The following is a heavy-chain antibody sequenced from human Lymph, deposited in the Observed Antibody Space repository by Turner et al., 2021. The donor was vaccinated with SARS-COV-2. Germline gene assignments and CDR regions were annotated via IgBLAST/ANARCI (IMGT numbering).Heavy chain of an antibody. CDR2: INPNSGGT. D-gene: IGHD3-10*01. J-gene: IGHJ4*02. Sequence: QVQLVQSGAEGKKPGASVKVSCKASGYTFTGYYMHWVRQAPGQGLELMGWINPNSGGTNYAQKFQGRITMTRDTSISTAYMELSRLRSDDTAVYYCTRSRDLQSMVRGVDPFDYWGQGTLVTVSS. V-gene: IGHV1-2*02. CDR3: TRSRDLQSMVRGVDPFDY. CDR1: GYTFTGYY.